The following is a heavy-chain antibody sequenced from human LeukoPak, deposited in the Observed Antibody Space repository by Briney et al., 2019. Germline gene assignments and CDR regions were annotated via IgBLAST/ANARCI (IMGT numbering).Heavy chain of an antibody. Sequence: PSETLSLTCAVYGGSFSGYYWSWIRQPPGKGLEWIGEINHSGGTNYNPSLKSRVTISVDTSKNQFSLKLSSVTAADTAVYYCARGTVKYSDGPKTLDYFDYWGQGALVTVSS. J-gene: IGHJ4*02. V-gene: IGHV4-34*01. CDR2: INHSGGT. CDR1: GGSFSGYY. D-gene: IGHD5-18*01. CDR3: ARGTVKYSDGPKTLDYFDY.